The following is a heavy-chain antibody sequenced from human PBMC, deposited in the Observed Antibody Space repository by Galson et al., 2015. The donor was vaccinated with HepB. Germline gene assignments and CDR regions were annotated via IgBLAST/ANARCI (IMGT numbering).Heavy chain of an antibody. CDR1: GFTFSSYA. CDR2: ISYDGSNK. V-gene: IGHV3-30-3*01. Sequence: SLRLSCAASGFTFSSYAMHWVRQAPGKGLEWVAVISYDGSNKYYADSVKGRFTISRDNSKNTLYLQMNSLRAEDTAVYYCARTPRYDSWSGYTKLQSYYYYGMDVWGQGTTVTVSS. J-gene: IGHJ6*02. CDR3: ARTPRYDSWSGYTKLQSYYYYGMDV. D-gene: IGHD3-3*01.